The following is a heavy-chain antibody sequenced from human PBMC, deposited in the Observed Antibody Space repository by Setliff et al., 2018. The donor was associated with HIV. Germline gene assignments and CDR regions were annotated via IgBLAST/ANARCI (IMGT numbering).Heavy chain of an antibody. CDR2: VYYSGST. CDR3: ARGPFVLRFLERLVYFDY. V-gene: IGHV4-31*02. J-gene: IGHJ4*02. Sequence: PSETLSLTCSVSGGSISSSGYYWSWIHQHPGKGLDWIGRVYYSGSTDYNPSLQSRATLSIDTSKNQFSLKLTSVIAADTAIYYCARGPFVLRFLERLVYFDYWGQGKLVTVSS. D-gene: IGHD3-3*01. CDR1: GGSISSSGYY.